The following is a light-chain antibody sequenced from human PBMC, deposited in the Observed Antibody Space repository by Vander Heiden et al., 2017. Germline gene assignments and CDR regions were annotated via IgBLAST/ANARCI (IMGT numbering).Light chain of an antibody. CDR1: QNVFYRSNNKNY. CDR2: WAS. V-gene: IGKV4-1*01. CDR3: QQYYSTPLT. J-gene: IGKJ4*01. Sequence: DIVMTQSPASLAVSLGERATINCKSSQNVFYRSNNKNYLAWYQQKPGQPPKLLIYWASTRESGVPDRFSGSGSGTDFTLTISSLQAEDVAVYYCQQYYSTPLTFGGGTKVEIK.